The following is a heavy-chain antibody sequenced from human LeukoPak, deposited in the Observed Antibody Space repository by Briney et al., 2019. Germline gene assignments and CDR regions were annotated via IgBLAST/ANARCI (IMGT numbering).Heavy chain of an antibody. CDR2: ISYDGSNK. V-gene: IGHV3-30*04. D-gene: IGHD4-17*01. CDR1: GFTFSSYA. CDR3: ARDRYGDYSIDY. Sequence: PGGSLRLSCAASGFTFSSYAMHWVRQPPGKGLEWVAVISYDGSNKYYADSVKGRFTISRDNSKNTLYLQMNSLRAEDTAVYYCARDRYGDYSIDYWGQGTLVTVSS. J-gene: IGHJ4*02.